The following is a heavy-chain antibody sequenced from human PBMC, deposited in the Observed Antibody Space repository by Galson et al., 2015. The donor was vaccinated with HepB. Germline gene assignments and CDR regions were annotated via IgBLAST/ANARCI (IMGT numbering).Heavy chain of an antibody. V-gene: IGHV3-66*01. CDR3: ARSNKGLGSGHYGGGYFDL. CDR1: GFTVSGNY. Sequence: SLRLSCAASGFTVSGNYMTWVRQAPGKGLEWVSVVYRGGGRYYADFVQGRFTISRDDSKNTLYLQLNSLRVEDTAAYYCARSNKGLGSGHYGGGYFDLWGRGTLVTVSS. CDR2: VYRGGGR. D-gene: IGHD4-23*01. J-gene: IGHJ2*01.